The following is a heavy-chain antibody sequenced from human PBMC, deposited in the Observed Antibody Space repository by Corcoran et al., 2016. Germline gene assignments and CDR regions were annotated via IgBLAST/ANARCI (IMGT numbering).Heavy chain of an antibody. CDR3: ASDACSSTSCYFDY. J-gene: IGHJ4*02. CDR2: INPNSGGT. CDR1: GYTFTGYY. D-gene: IGHD2-2*01. Sequence: QVQLVQSGAEVKKPGASVKVSCKASGYTFTGYYMHWVRQAPGQGLEWMGWINPNSGGTNYAKKFQGWVTMTRDTSISTAYMELSRLRSDDTAVYYCASDACSSTSCYFDYWGQGTLVTVSS. V-gene: IGHV1-2*04.